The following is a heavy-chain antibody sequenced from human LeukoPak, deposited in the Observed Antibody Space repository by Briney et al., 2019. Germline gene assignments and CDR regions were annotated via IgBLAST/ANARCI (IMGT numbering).Heavy chain of an antibody. J-gene: IGHJ6*02. V-gene: IGHV3-30-3*01. CDR2: ISYDSSNK. CDR1: GFMFSHYA. CDR3: ARDLPPEDV. Sequence: GGSLRLSCAASGFMFSHYAMPWVRQAPGKGLEWVALISYDSSNKQYADSVKGRFTISRDNSKNTLYLQMNSLKSEDTAVYYCARDLPPEDVWGQGTTVTVSS.